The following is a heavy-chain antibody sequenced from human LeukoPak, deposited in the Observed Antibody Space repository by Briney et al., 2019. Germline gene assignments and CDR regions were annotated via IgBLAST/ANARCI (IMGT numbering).Heavy chain of an antibody. CDR2: IYYSGST. Sequence: SETLSLTCTVSGGSISSSSYYWGWIRQPPGKGLEWIGRIYYSGSTYYNPSLKSRVTISVDTSKNQFSLKLSSVTAADTAVYYCARSLEGYYDSSGYYKYYFDYWGQGTLVTVSS. J-gene: IGHJ4*02. CDR3: ARSLEGYYDSSGYYKYYFDY. D-gene: IGHD3-22*01. V-gene: IGHV4-39*01. CDR1: GGSISSSSYY.